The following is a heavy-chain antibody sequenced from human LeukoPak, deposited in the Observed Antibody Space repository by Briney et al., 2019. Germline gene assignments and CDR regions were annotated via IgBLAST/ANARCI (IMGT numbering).Heavy chain of an antibody. CDR2: IYWDDDK. CDR3: AHRPGTTTPHGDYGPLFDY. Sequence: SGPTLVKPTQTLTLTCTFSGFSLSTSGVGVGWIRQPPGKALEWLALIYWDDDKRYSPSLKSRLTITKDTSKNQVVLTMTNMDPVDTATYYCAHRPGTTTPHGDYGPLFDYWGQGTLVTVSS. CDR1: GFSLSTSGVG. D-gene: IGHD4-17*01. V-gene: IGHV2-5*02. J-gene: IGHJ4*02.